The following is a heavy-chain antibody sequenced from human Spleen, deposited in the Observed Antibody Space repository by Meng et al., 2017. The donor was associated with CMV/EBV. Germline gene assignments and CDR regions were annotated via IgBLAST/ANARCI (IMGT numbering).Heavy chain of an antibody. Sequence: FTGYYMHWVRQAPGQGPEWMGWINPNSGGANYAQKFQGRVTMTRDTSTSTVYMELSRLRSDDTAMYYCARDRLWIGELIVYYYGMDVWGQGTTVTVSS. CDR2: INPNSGGA. CDR3: ARDRLWIGELIVYYYGMDV. D-gene: IGHD3-10*01. V-gene: IGHV1-2*02. J-gene: IGHJ6*02. CDR1: FTGYY.